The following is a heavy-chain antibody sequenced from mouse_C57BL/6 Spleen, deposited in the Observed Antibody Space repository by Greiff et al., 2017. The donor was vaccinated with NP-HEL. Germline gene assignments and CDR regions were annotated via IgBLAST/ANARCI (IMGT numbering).Heavy chain of an antibody. Sequence: DVMLVESGGGLVKPGGSLKLSCAASGFTFSDYGMHWVRQAPEKGLEWVAYISSGSSTIYYADTVKGRFTISRDNAKNTLFLQMTSLRSEDTAMYYCAITLVATADWYFDVWGTGTTVTVSS. CDR2: ISSGSSTI. J-gene: IGHJ1*03. V-gene: IGHV5-17*01. CDR3: AITLVATADWYFDV. CDR1: GFTFSDYG. D-gene: IGHD1-1*01.